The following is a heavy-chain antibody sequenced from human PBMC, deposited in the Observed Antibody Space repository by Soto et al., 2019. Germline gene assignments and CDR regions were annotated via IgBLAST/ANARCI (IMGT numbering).Heavy chain of an antibody. CDR2: ISSSSTYI. CDR3: ARSDCTSTSCYVVWFDP. J-gene: IGHJ5*02. D-gene: IGHD2-2*01. Sequence: EVQLVESGGGLVKPGGSLRISCTASGFNFSNYGMNWVRQAPGKGLEWVASISSSSTYISYADSVKGRITISRDNAENSVYLQMNSMRAADTAVYYCARSDCTSTSCYVVWFDPWGQGTLVTVSS. CDR1: GFNFSNYG. V-gene: IGHV3-21*01.